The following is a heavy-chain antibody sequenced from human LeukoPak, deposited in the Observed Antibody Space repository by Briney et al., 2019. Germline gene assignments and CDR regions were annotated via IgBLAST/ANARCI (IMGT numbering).Heavy chain of an antibody. CDR1: GFTFSGYG. Sequence: NPGGSLRLSCAASGFTFSGYGMFWVRQAPGKGLEWISSISIGGTYIYYADSVKGRFTISRNNAKNSLYLQMNSLRADDTAVYYCTKSRSSWSDDTFDIWGQGTMATVSS. D-gene: IGHD6-13*01. CDR2: ISIGGTYI. J-gene: IGHJ3*02. V-gene: IGHV3-21*01. CDR3: TKSRSSWSDDTFDI.